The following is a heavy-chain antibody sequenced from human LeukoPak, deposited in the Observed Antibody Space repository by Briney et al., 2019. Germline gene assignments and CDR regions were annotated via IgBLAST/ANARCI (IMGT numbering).Heavy chain of an antibody. CDR1: GGTFSNYA. CDR2: IIPMFGTA. Sequence: SVKVSCKASGGTFSNYAISWVRQAPGQGLEWMGGIIPMFGTANYAQKFQGRVTITADESTSTAYMELSSLRSEDTAVYYCAAGSFSYGSSYWGQGTLVTVSS. J-gene: IGHJ4*02. D-gene: IGHD5-18*01. V-gene: IGHV1-69*13. CDR3: AAGSFSYGSSY.